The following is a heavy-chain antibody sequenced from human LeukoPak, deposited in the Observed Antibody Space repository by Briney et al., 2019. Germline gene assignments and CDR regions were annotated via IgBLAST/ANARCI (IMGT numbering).Heavy chain of an antibody. CDR1: GFTFSSYG. J-gene: IGHJ5*02. CDR3: GKDFSQLNWLER. D-gene: IGHD5-24*01. Sequence: GGSLRLSCAASGFTFSSYGMHWVRQAPGKGLEWVAFIRYDGSNKYYVDSVKGRFTISRDNSKNTLYLQMNSLRAEDTAVYYCGKDFSQLNWLERWGQGTLVTVSP. V-gene: IGHV3-30*02. CDR2: IRYDGSNK.